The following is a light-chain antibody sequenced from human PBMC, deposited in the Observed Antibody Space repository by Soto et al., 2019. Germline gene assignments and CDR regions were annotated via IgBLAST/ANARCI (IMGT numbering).Light chain of an antibody. Sequence: QSVLTQPPSASGSPGQSVTISCTGTSSDIGGYNFVSWYQQHPGKAPKLLIYEINKRPSGVPDRFSGSKSGNTASLTVSGLQAEDEADYYCSSYAGSKGDVFGTGTKLTFL. V-gene: IGLV2-8*01. CDR2: EIN. CDR3: SSYAGSKGDV. J-gene: IGLJ1*01. CDR1: SSDIGGYNF.